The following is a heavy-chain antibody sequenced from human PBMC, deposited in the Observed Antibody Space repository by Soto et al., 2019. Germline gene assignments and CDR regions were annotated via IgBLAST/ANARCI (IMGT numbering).Heavy chain of an antibody. Sequence: EEQLVESGGGLVQPGGSLRLSCAASGFTFSSYWMHWVRQTPGKGLVWVSRINPSGSITTYADSVQGRFTISRDNAKNTLYLQMNRLRGDDTAVYYCARRPTGKYGVGNYWGQGTLGNVSS. CDR2: INPSGSIT. D-gene: IGHD2-8*01. J-gene: IGHJ4*02. CDR3: ARRPTGKYGVGNY. V-gene: IGHV3-74*01. CDR1: GFTFSSYW.